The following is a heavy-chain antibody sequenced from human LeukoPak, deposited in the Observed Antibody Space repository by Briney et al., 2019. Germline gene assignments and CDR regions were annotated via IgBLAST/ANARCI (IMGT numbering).Heavy chain of an antibody. J-gene: IGHJ5*02. CDR2: IYYSGST. CDR3: ARQGGRYDYVWGSYRQTTNWFDP. Sequence: SETLSLTCAVYGGSISSYYWSWIRQPPGKGLEWIGYIYYSGSTNYNPSLKSRVTISVDTSKNQFSLKLSSVTAADTAVYYCARQGGRYDYVWGSYRQTTNWFDPWGQGTLVTVSS. CDR1: GGSISSYY. V-gene: IGHV4-59*08. D-gene: IGHD3-16*02.